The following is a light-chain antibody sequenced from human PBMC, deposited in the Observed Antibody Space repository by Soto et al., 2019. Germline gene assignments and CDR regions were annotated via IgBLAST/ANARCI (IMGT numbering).Light chain of an antibody. CDR1: QSFSSTY. Sequence: EIVLTQSPGTLSLSAGERATLSCRASQSFSSTYLIWYQQKPGQAPRLLIYGASSRATGIPARFNGSGSGTDFTLTISSLEPEDFAVYYCQQRSNWPPLITFGQGTRLEI. CDR2: GAS. CDR3: QQRSNWPPLIT. J-gene: IGKJ5*01. V-gene: IGKV3D-20*02.